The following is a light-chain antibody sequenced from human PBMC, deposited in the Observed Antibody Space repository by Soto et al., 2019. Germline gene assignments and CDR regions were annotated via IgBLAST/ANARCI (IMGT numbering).Light chain of an antibody. Sequence: EIVMTQSPATLSVSPGERAILSCRASKSVSNNLAWYQQKPGQAPRLLIYGASTRATGIPARFSGYGSGTVFTLSISSLQSEDFAIYYCQQYNNWPPLTFGGGTKVEIK. CDR1: KSVSNN. V-gene: IGKV3-15*01. CDR2: GAS. CDR3: QQYNNWPPLT. J-gene: IGKJ4*01.